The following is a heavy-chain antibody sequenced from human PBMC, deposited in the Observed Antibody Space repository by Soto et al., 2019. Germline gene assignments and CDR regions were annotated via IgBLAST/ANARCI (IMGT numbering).Heavy chain of an antibody. Sequence: EVHLVESGGRVVRPGESLRLFCAASGFNFEEYGMTWVRQAPGKGLEWVAGSNWDGDDTGYADSVQGRFTISRDNAKKFLYLQMNSLRVDDTALYYCARGDIAVAVSSDYWGQGTLVTVSS. CDR2: SNWDGDDT. V-gene: IGHV3-20*04. CDR1: GFNFEEYG. CDR3: ARGDIAVAVSSDY. J-gene: IGHJ4*02. D-gene: IGHD6-19*01.